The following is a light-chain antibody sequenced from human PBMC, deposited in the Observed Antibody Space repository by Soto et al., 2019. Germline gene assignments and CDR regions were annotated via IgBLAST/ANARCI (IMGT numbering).Light chain of an antibody. Sequence: QSALTQPRSVSGSPGQSATISCTGTSSDVGGYNYVSWYQQHPGKAPKLMIYDVSERPSGVPDRFSGSKSANTASLTISGLQAEDEADYYCCSYAGNYTDVFGTGTKLTVL. CDR2: DVS. CDR3: CSYAGNYTDV. V-gene: IGLV2-11*01. J-gene: IGLJ1*01. CDR1: SSDVGGYNY.